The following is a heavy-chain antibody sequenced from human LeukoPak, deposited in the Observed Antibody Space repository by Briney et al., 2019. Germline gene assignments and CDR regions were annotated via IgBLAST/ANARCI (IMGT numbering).Heavy chain of an antibody. Sequence: SETLSLTCGVSGGSIDITNYWSWVRRPPGKGLGWIGEISDVGTTTYNPSLRSRFAMSLDRANNQFSLSLTSVTAADTAVYYCTRDSRPFCHFAYWGQGVLVTVSS. CDR1: GGSIDITNY. D-gene: IGHD2-2*01. V-gene: IGHV4-4*02. CDR2: ISDVGTT. CDR3: TRDSRPFCHFAY. J-gene: IGHJ4*02.